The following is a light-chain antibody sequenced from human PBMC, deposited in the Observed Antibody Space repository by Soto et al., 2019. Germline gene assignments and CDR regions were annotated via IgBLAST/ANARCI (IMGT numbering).Light chain of an antibody. V-gene: IGKV3-20*01. CDR2: GAS. CDR3: QHYGSSLIT. CDR1: QSVSTNY. J-gene: IGKJ5*01. Sequence: VMTQSPGTLSLSPRERATLSCRASQSVSTNYVAWYQQKPGQAPRLLIYGASSRASGIPDRFRGSGSGTDFTLTISRLEPEDFAVYFCQHYGSSLITFGQGTRLEI.